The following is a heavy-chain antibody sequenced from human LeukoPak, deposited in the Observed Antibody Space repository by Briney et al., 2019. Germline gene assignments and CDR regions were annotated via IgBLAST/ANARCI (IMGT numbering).Heavy chain of an antibody. V-gene: IGHV4-4*02. CDR1: GGSISSSNW. J-gene: IGHJ6*04. CDR2: IYHSGST. Sequence: SETLSLTCAVSGGSISSSNWWSWVRQPPGKGLEWIGEIYHSGSTNYNPSLKSRVTISVDMSKNQFSLKLSSVTAADTAVYYCARDRAAAEDYYYYGMDVWGKGTTVTVSS. CDR3: ARDRAAAEDYYYYGMDV. D-gene: IGHD6-13*01.